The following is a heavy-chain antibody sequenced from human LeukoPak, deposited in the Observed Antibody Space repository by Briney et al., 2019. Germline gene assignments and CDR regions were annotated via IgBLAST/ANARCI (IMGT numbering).Heavy chain of an antibody. D-gene: IGHD2-2*01. V-gene: IGHV1-18*01. CDR3: ARRSYRRAIPTSQFDF. CDR2: ISTHNGNT. J-gene: IGHJ4*02. CDR1: GYTFASYG. Sequence: ASVKVSCKASGYTFASYGMNWVRQAPGQGLEWMGWISTHNGNTNYAENFQGRVTMTTDTFTRTAYMELRSLRSDDTAVYFCARRSYRRAIPTSQFDFWGQGTLLTVSS.